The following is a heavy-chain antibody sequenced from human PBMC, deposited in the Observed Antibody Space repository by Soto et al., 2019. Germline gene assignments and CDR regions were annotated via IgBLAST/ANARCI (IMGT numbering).Heavy chain of an antibody. CDR1: EFTFSNYW. CDR2: TNGDGSTT. Sequence: PGGSLRLSCVASEFTFSNYWMHWVRQAPGKGLEWVSRTNGDGSTTNYADSVKGRFTISRGNAKNMVYLQMNSLRVEDTAVYYCARDNWNSYWGQGTLVTVSS. V-gene: IGHV3-74*01. D-gene: IGHD1-7*01. CDR3: ARDNWNSY. J-gene: IGHJ4*02.